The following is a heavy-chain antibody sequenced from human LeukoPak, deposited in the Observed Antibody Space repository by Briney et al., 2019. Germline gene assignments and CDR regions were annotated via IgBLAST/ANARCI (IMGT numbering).Heavy chain of an antibody. V-gene: IGHV3-21*01. J-gene: IGHJ4*02. Sequence: LGGSLRLSCAASGFTFSTYTMNWVRQAPGKGLEWVASIGSGGRHIHYADSVKGRFTISRDNAKNSLYLQMNSLRAEDTAVYYCARSGYTYGFDYWGQGALVTVSS. D-gene: IGHD5-18*01. CDR1: GFTFSTYT. CDR3: ARSGYTYGFDY. CDR2: IGSGGRHI.